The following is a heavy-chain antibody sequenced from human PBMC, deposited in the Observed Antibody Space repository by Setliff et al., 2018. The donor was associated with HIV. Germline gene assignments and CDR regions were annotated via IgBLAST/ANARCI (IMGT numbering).Heavy chain of an antibody. J-gene: IGHJ4*02. CDR1: GGSISSGSYY. CDR2: IHTTGTT. D-gene: IGHD3-3*01. CDR3: ARQMTIPGVAVTPVDY. V-gene: IGHV4-61*09. Sequence: PSETLSLTCTVSGGSISSGSYYWSWIRQPAGEGLEWIGQIHTTGTTNCNPSLKSRVTISVDTSKSQFSLKLTSVTAADTAVYYCARQMTIPGVAVTPVDYWGQGALVTVSS.